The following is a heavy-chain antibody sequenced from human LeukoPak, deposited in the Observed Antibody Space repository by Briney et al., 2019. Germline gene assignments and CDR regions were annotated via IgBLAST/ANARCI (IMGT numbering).Heavy chain of an antibody. CDR2: ISGSGGST. V-gene: IGHV3-23*01. CDR3: AKPRRKDYDILTGYNY. D-gene: IGHD3-9*01. Sequence: GGSLRLSCAASGFTFSSYAMSWVRQAPGKGLEWVSAISGSGGSTYYADSVKGRFTISRDNSKNTLYLQMNSLRAEDAAVYYCAKPRRKDYDILTGYNYWGQGTLVTVSS. CDR1: GFTFSSYA. J-gene: IGHJ4*02.